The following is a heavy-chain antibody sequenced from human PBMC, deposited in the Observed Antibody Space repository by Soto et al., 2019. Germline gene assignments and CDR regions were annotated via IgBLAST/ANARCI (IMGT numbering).Heavy chain of an antibody. Sequence: QVHLVQSGAEVKKPGASVTVSCEASGHTFNNYGISWVRQAPGQGLEWMGWISPYNSKTNYAQKFQGRVNMTAATSTGTAYMELRSLRSDDTAVYYCQQWRYDGFDFWGQGTMVTVSS. CDR1: GHTFNNYG. V-gene: IGHV1-18*01. J-gene: IGHJ3*01. CDR3: QQWRYDGFDF. D-gene: IGHD6-19*01. CDR2: ISPYNSKT.